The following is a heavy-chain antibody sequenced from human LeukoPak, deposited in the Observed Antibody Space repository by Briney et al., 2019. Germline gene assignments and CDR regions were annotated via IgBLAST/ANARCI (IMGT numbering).Heavy chain of an antibody. CDR2: FGHNGDIT. V-gene: IGHV3-23*01. CDR3: AKQAGRGAYFSFLPFDF. D-gene: IGHD3-16*01. CDR1: GFTFSYFG. Sequence: GGSLRLSCAASGFTFSYFGLSWVRQAPGKGLEWVSGFGHNGDITYSDSVKGRFTISRDNSKNTLFLQMNSLRADDTAVYFCAKQAGRGAYFSFLPFDFWGRGTLVTVSS. J-gene: IGHJ4*02.